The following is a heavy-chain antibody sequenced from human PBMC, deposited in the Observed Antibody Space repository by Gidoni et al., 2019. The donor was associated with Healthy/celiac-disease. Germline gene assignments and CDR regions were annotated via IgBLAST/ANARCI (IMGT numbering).Heavy chain of an antibody. CDR3: ARARDEGFDY. Sequence: EVQLVEAGGGLVQPGVSLRLSCAAHGFTFSSDDLHWVRHATGKGLEWVSAIGTAGDTYYPGYVKCRFANSRANAKISLYLNMHSLRAGDPAVYSCARARDEGFDYWGQGTMVTVSS. CDR2: IGTAGDT. CDR1: GFTFSSDD. J-gene: IGHJ4*02. V-gene: IGHV3-13*04.